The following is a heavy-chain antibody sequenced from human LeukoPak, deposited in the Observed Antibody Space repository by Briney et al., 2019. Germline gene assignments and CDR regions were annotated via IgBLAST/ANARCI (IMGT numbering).Heavy chain of an antibody. CDR3: ARGMITFGGVILTYFDY. CDR2: INHSGST. CDR1: GGSFSGYY. Sequence: PSETLSLTCAVYGGSFSGYYWSWVRQPPGKGLEWIGEINHSGSTNYNPSLKSRVTISVDTSKNQFSLKLSSVTAADTAVYYCARGMITFGGVILTYFDYWGQGTLVTVSS. J-gene: IGHJ4*02. D-gene: IGHD3-16*01. V-gene: IGHV4-34*01.